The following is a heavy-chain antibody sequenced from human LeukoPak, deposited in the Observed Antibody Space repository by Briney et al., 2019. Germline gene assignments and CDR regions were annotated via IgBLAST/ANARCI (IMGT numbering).Heavy chain of an antibody. CDR1: GGSISSGGYY. J-gene: IGHJ5*02. Sequence: PSQTLSLTCTVSGGSISSGGYYWSWIRQHPGKGLEWIGYIYYSGSTYYNPSLKSRVTISVDTSKNQFSLKLSSVTAADTAVYYCARGERAMIVVAPNWFDPWGQGTLATVSS. CDR2: IYYSGST. D-gene: IGHD3-22*01. V-gene: IGHV4-31*03. CDR3: ARGERAMIVVAPNWFDP.